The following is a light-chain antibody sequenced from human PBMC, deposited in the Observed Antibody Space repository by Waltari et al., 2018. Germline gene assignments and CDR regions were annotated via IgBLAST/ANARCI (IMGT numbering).Light chain of an antibody. CDR3: QSTENRLPSPFGV. CDR2: SNK. V-gene: IGLV1-40*01. J-gene: IGLJ3*02. Sequence: QSFLTQPPSVSGAPGQTVTISCTGGRSNPGANYDVHWYQRLPGTAPKPRIYSNKVGPAGVPDLLSGSKSGTSASLAIPGLQAEDAAVYSCQSTENRLPSPFGVFGGGEKVTVL. CDR1: RSNPGANYD.